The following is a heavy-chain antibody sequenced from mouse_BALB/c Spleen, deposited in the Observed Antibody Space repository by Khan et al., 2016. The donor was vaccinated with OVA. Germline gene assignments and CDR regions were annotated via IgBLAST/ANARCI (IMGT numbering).Heavy chain of an antibody. CDR3: ARPAYDGYYDH. Sequence: QVQLQQPGPELVRPGVSVKMSCKGSGYTFTDYAMYWVKQSHAKSLEWIGLISTYSGNTNYNRKFKGKATMTVDKSSSTAYMELARLTSEDSAIYYCARPAYDGYYDHWGQGTTLTVSS. CDR2: ISTYSGNT. CDR1: GYTFTDYA. J-gene: IGHJ2*01. V-gene: IGHV1S137*01. D-gene: IGHD2-3*01.